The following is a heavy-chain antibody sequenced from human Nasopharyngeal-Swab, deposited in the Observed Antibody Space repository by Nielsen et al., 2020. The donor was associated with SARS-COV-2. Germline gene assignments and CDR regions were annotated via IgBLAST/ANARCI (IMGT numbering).Heavy chain of an antibody. V-gene: IGHV3-64D*06. CDR2: INDYEDRL. J-gene: IGHJ6*03. D-gene: IGHD6-19*01. CDR3: AKGASSGWYGGYYMDV. Sequence: GESLRISCSAYGFTFSIYAMHWVRQAPGKGLEYVSTINDYEDRLYYADSVKGRFTISRDNSKNTLYLQMSSLRAEDTAVYYCAKGASSGWYGGYYMDVWGKGTTVTVSS. CDR1: GFTFSIYA.